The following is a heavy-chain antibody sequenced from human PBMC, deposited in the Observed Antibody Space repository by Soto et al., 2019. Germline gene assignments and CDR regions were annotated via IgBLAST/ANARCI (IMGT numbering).Heavy chain of an antibody. J-gene: IGHJ4*02. D-gene: IGHD6-13*01. CDR2: LSDSGGSK. CDR3: AKVSSSWYSGFFDY. Sequence: EVQLLESGGGLVQPGGSLRLSCAASGFTFSNYAMSWVRQAPGKGLEWVSGLSDSGGSKYYADSVKGRFTISRDNSMNTQYLQMNTLRAEDTAVYYCAKVSSSWYSGFFDYWGQGTLVTVSS. CDR1: GFTFSNYA. V-gene: IGHV3-23*01.